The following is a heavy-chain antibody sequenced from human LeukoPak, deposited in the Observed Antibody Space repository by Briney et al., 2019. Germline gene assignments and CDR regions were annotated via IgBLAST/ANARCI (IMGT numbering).Heavy chain of an antibody. D-gene: IGHD6-19*01. CDR2: ISYDGSNK. Sequence: GRPLSLSCAASGFTFSSYGMHWVRQAPGKGLEWVAVISYDGSNKYYADSVKGRFTISRDNSKNTLYLQMNSLRAEDTAVYYCAKSSSGWTNYYYYYGLDVWGQGTTVTVSS. V-gene: IGHV3-30*18. J-gene: IGHJ6*02. CDR1: GFTFSSYG. CDR3: AKSSSGWTNYYYYYGLDV.